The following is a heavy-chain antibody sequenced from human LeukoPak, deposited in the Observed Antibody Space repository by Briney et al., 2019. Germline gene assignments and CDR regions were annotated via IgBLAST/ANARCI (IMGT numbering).Heavy chain of an antibody. CDR3: AKDIRQWLAYAFDI. D-gene: IGHD6-19*01. CDR2: IWYDGSNK. CDR1: GFTVSSNY. V-gene: IGHV3-33*06. J-gene: IGHJ3*02. Sequence: PGGSLRLSCAASGFTVSSNYMSWVRQAPGKGLEWVAVIWYDGSNKYYADSVKGRFTISRDNSKNTLYLQMNSLRAEDTAVYYCAKDIRQWLAYAFDIWGQGTMVTVSS.